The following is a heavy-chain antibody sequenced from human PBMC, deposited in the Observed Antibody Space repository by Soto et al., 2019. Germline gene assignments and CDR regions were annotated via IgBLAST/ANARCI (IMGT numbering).Heavy chain of an antibody. CDR3: ARYPEWMGSGYPYYFDY. J-gene: IGHJ4*02. Sequence: SETLSLTCTVSGGSVSSGSYYWSWIRQPPGKGLEWIGYIYYSGSTNYNPSLKSRVTISVDTSKNQFSLKLSSVTAADTAVYYCARYPEWMGSGYPYYFDYWGQGTRVTSPQ. V-gene: IGHV4-61*01. D-gene: IGHD3-22*01. CDR1: GGSVSSGSYY. CDR2: IYYSGST.